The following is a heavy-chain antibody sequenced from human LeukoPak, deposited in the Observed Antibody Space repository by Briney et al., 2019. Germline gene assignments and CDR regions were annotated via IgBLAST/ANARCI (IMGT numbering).Heavy chain of an antibody. D-gene: IGHD1-26*01. CDR2: ISSDVSTN. CDR3: ARYGRYRAFDI. V-gene: IGHV3-74*01. J-gene: IGHJ3*02. Sequence: GGSLRLSCAPSGFTSSAYWIHCVPHVPGRGRLWVSRISSDVSTNNYGDCLKGQFTISRDNAKNTNYLQMNSLRAEDTAVYYCARYGRYRAFDIWGPGTVVTVSS. CDR1: GFTSSAYW.